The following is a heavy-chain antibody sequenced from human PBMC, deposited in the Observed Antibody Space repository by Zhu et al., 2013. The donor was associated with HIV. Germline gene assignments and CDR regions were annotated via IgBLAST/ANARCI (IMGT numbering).Heavy chain of an antibody. V-gene: IGHV1-18*01. D-gene: IGHD6-13*01. CDR1: GYTFSSYS. CDR3: ARGVPAAGTSLLKMDY. CDR2: ISGYNGDT. Sequence: QVRLVQSGPEVKKPGASVEVSCKASGYTFSSYSFTWVRQAPGQGLEWMGWISGYNGDTNYAQKFQDRVTLTTDTSRNTAYMELRSLTSDDTAIYFCARGVPAAGTSLLKMDYWGQGTLITVSS. J-gene: IGHJ4*02.